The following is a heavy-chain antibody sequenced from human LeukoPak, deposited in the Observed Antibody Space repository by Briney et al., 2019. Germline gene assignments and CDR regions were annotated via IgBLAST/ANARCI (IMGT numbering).Heavy chain of an antibody. D-gene: IGHD6-13*01. CDR3: ARDSSSWGGDGAFDI. CDR1: GGSISSGGYY. Sequence: PSQTLSLTCTLSGGSISSGGYYCRWIRQHPGKGLEWIGYIYYSGSTYYNPSLKSRVTISVDTSKNQFSLKLSSGTAADTAVYYCARDSSSWGGDGAFDIWGQGTMVTVSS. CDR2: IYYSGST. V-gene: IGHV4-31*03. J-gene: IGHJ3*02.